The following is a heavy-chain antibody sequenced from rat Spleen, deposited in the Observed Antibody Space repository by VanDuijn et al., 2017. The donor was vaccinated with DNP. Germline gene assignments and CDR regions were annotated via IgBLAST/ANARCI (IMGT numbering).Heavy chain of an antibody. V-gene: IGHV2S12*01. CDR2: ISSGGST. Sequence: QVRPRESGPGLVQPSQTLSLTCTVSGFSLTNYHVDWVRPPPGKGLEWIAAISSGGSTYYNSALKSRLSISRDTSKSQVFLKMNSLQTEDTATYYCARSPESSYIYFPWAYWGQGTLVTVSS. D-gene: IGHD1-2*01. CDR3: ARSPESSYIYFPWAY. CDR1: GFSLTNYH. J-gene: IGHJ3*01.